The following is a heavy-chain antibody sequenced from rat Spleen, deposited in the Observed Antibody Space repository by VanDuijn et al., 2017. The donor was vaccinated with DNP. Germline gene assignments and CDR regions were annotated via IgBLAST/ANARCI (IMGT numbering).Heavy chain of an antibody. CDR3: TRGGMMVALFDY. CDR1: GFTFNKYW. D-gene: IGHD1-12*02. CDR2: ITNSGGST. J-gene: IGHJ2*01. Sequence: EVQLVESGGGPVQPGRSLKLSCVASGFTFNKYWMTWIRQAPGKGLEWVASITNSGGSTYYRDSVKGRFTISRDNAKSTLYLQMDSLRSEDTATYYCTRGGMMVALFDYWGQGVMVTVSS. V-gene: IGHV5-31*01.